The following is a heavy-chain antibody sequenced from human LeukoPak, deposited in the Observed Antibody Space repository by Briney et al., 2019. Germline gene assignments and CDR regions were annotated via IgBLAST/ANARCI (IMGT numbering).Heavy chain of an antibody. CDR3: ARNSGYDYNWFDP. J-gene: IGHJ5*02. CDR2: IYYSGST. CDR1: GGSISSYY. Sequence: MASETLSLTCTVSGGSISSYYWSWIRQPPGKGLEWIGYIYYSGSTNYNPSLKSRVTISVDTSKNQFSLKLSSVTAADTAVYYCARNSGYDYNWFDPWGQGTLVTVSS. V-gene: IGHV4-59*12. D-gene: IGHD5-12*01.